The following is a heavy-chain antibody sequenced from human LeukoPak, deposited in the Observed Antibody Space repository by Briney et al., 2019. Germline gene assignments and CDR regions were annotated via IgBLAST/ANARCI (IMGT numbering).Heavy chain of an antibody. CDR2: ISSSSSYI. V-gene: IGHV3-21*01. D-gene: IGHD5-18*01. Sequence: GGSLRLSCAASGFTFSSYRMNWVLQAPGKGLEWVSSISSSSSYIYYADSVKGRFTISRDNAKNSLYLQMNSLRAEDTAVYYCARESGYSYGYAFDIWGQGTMVTVSS. J-gene: IGHJ3*02. CDR1: GFTFSSYR. CDR3: ARESGYSYGYAFDI.